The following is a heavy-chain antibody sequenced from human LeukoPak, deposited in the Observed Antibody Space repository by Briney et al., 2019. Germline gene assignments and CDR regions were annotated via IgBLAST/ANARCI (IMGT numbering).Heavy chain of an antibody. Sequence: KPSGTLSLTCAVSGGSISSSNWWSWVRQPPGKGLEWIGEIYHSGSTNYNPSLKSRVTISVDTSKNQFSLKLSSVTAADTAVYYCARDRNDDGDYLDAFDVWGQGTMVTVSS. CDR3: ARDRNDDGDYLDAFDV. D-gene: IGHD4-17*01. CDR1: GGSISSSNW. J-gene: IGHJ3*01. V-gene: IGHV4-4*02. CDR2: IYHSGST.